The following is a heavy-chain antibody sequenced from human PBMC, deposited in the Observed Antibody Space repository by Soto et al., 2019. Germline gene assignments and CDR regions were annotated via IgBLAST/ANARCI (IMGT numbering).Heavy chain of an antibody. Sequence: QITLKESGPTLVTPTQTLTMTCTFSGFSLSSSGVGVGWIRQPPGKALEWLALLYWNDGKTYNPSLGGRLTITKDTSKNQVVRTMSNMDPVDTATYYCAHRRAARRPFYADYCGHGTSVTVSS. V-gene: IGHV2-5*01. D-gene: IGHD6-25*01. CDR2: LYWNDGK. CDR3: AHRRAARRPFYADY. CDR1: GFSLSSSGVG. J-gene: IGHJ4*01.